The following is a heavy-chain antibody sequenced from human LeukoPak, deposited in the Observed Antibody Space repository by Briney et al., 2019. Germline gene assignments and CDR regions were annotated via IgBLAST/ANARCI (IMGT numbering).Heavy chain of an antibody. CDR1: GFTFSNYW. V-gene: IGHV3-74*01. CDR2: ISSDESST. CDR3: AKTGGWYPFFDY. Sequence: GGSLRLSCAASGFTFSNYWMHWVRQAPGKGLMWVSRISSDESSTTYADSVKGRFTISRDNSKNTLYLQMNSLGAEDTAVYYCAKTGGWYPFFDYWGQGTLVTVSS. D-gene: IGHD6-19*01. J-gene: IGHJ4*02.